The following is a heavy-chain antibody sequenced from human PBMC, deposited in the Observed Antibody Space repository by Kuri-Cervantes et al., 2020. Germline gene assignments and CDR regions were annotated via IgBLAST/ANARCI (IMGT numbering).Heavy chain of an antibody. CDR2: ISYDGSNK. J-gene: IGHJ3*02. CDR3: AREYCSGGSCYSFIAFDI. V-gene: IGHV3-30*03. D-gene: IGHD2-15*01. Sequence: GESLKISCAASGFTFSSYGMHWVRQVPGKGLEWVAVISYDGSNKYYADSVKGRFTISRDNSKNTLYLQMNSLRAEDTAVYYCAREYCSGGSCYSFIAFDIWGQGTMVTVSS. CDR1: GFTFSSYG.